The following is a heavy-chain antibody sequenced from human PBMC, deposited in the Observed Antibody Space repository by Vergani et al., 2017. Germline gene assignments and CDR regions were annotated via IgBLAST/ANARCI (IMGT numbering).Heavy chain of an antibody. CDR3: TSRGVSGKIDY. V-gene: IGHV3-23*01. J-gene: IGHJ4*02. CDR2: ISGSGGST. D-gene: IGHD3-10*01. Sequence: EVQLLESGGGLVQPGGSLRLSCAASGFTFSSYAMSWVRQAPGKGLEWVSAISGSGGSTYYADSVKGRFTISRDNSKNTAYLQMNSLKTEDTAVYYCTSRGVSGKIDYWGQGTLVTVSS. CDR1: GFTFSSYA.